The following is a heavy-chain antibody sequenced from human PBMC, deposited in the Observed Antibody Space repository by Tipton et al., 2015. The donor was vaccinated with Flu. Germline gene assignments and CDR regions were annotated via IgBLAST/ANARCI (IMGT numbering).Heavy chain of an antibody. Sequence: TLSLTCTVSGGSIGGGDYYWSWIRQPAGKGLEWLGRMYTRGTTNYNPSLKSRLTISLDTSKNQFSLRLSSVTAADTAVYYCAKWSSSWWSFDYWGQGALVTVSS. CDR1: GGSIGGGDYY. CDR3: AKWSSSWWSFDY. J-gene: IGHJ4*02. V-gene: IGHV4-61*02. CDR2: MYTRGTT. D-gene: IGHD6-13*01.